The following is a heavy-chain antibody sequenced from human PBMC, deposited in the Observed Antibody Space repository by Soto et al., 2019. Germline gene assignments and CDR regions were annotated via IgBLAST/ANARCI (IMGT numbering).Heavy chain of an antibody. V-gene: IGHV3-21*01. CDR3: ARGEAFGGMDV. J-gene: IGHJ6*01. CDR2: ISSSSSYI. D-gene: IGHD3-10*01. Sequence: WGSLGLSCASSVFTFSSYSMNWVRQAPGKGLELVSSISSSSSYIYYADSVKGRFTISIDNAKNSLYLQMNSLRAEDTAVYYCARGEAFGGMDVWGQGTTVTVSS. CDR1: VFTFSSYS.